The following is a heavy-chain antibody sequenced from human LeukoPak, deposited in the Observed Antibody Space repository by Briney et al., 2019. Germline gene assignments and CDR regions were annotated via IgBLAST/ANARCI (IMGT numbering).Heavy chain of an antibody. Sequence: PGRSLRLSCAAYGFTFSSYAMHWVRQAPGKGLEWVVVISYDGSNRYYANSVKGRFTISRDNSKNTLYLQMNSLRAEDTAVYYCARELQRTFDYWGQGTLVTVSS. CDR3: ARELQRTFDY. CDR2: ISYDGSNR. V-gene: IGHV3-30*04. CDR1: GFTFSSYA. J-gene: IGHJ4*02.